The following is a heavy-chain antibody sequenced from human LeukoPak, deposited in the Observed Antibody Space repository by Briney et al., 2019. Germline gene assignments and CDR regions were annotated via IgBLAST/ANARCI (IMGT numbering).Heavy chain of an antibody. D-gene: IGHD2-2*01. Sequence: GGSLRLSCAGSGFTFSSHWMNWVRQAPGKGLEWVAVIWYDGSNKYYADSVKGRFTISSDNSKNTLYLQMNSLRAEDTAVYYCARDSMVVVVPAAIDYWGQGTLVTVSS. V-gene: IGHV3-33*08. CDR2: IWYDGSNK. CDR3: ARDSMVVVVPAAIDY. J-gene: IGHJ4*02. CDR1: GFTFSSHW.